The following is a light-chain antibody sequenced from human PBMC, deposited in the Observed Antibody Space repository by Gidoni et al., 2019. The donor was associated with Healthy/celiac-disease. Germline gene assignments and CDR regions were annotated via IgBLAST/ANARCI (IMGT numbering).Light chain of an antibody. CDR2: LGS. CDR3: MQALQTPAT. V-gene: IGKV2-28*01. CDR1: QSLLHSNGYNY. J-gene: IGKJ4*01. Sequence: DIVMTQSPLSLPVTPGEPASISCRSSQSLLHSNGYNYLDWYLQKPGQSPQLLIYLGSNRASGVPDRFSGSGSGTEFTLKISRVEAEDVGVYYCMQALQTPATFXGXTKVEIK.